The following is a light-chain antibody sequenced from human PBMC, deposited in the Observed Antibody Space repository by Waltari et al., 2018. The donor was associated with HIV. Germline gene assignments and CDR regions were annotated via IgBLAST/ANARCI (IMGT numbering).Light chain of an antibody. V-gene: IGLV3-25*03. CDR3: QSTDSSGYLWV. Sequence: SSELTQAPSVSVSPGQTARINCSGDALSKQYTYWYQQKAGHAPVLVMYKDSERPSEIPARFSGSSAGATVTLTINGVQAEDEADYYCQSTDSSGYLWVFGGGTKLTV. J-gene: IGLJ3*02. CDR2: KDS. CDR1: ALSKQY.